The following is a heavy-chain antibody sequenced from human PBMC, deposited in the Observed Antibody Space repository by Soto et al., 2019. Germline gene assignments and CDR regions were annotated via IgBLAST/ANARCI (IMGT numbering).Heavy chain of an antibody. V-gene: IGHV4-4*07. CDR2: IYTSGST. CDR1: GGSISSYY. D-gene: IGHD3-22*01. Sequence: SETLSLTCTVSGGSISSYYWSWIRQPAGKGLEWIGRIYTSGSTNYNPSLKSRVTMSVDTSKNQFSLKLSSVTAADTAVYYCARWSWLSIPHYFYGMDVWGQGTTVTVYS. J-gene: IGHJ6*02. CDR3: ARWSWLSIPHYFYGMDV.